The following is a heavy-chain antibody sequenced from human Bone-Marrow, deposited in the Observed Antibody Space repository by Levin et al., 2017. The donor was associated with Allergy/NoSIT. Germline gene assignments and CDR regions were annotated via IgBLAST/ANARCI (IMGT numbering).Heavy chain of an antibody. J-gene: IGHJ4*02. CDR2: INPTDSDT. V-gene: IGHV5-51*01. Sequence: PGESLKISCEGSGYSFTSYWIGWVRQMPGKGLEWMGIINPTDSDTTYSPSFQGHVTISVDKSISTAYLQWSSLKASDTAMYYCARRYKTGKVYYFDYWGQGTLVTVSS. CDR3: ARRYKTGKVYYFDY. CDR1: GYSFTSYW. D-gene: IGHD3-10*01.